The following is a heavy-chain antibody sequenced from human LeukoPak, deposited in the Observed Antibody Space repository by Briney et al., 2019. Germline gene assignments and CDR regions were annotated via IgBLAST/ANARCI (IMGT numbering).Heavy chain of an antibody. D-gene: IGHD5-18*01. CDR1: GGSISSSSYY. CDR2: IYYSGST. Sequence: SETLSLPCTVPGGSISSSSYYWRWIRQPPGKGLEWIGSIYYSGSTYYNPSLKSRVTISVDTSKNQFSLKLSSVTAADTAVYYCARHLGSDGPRYFDLWGRGTLVTVSS. CDR3: ARHLGSDGPRYFDL. V-gene: IGHV4-39*01. J-gene: IGHJ2*01.